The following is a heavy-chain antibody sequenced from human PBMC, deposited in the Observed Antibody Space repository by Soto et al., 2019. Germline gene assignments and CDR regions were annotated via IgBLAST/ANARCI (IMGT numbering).Heavy chain of an antibody. V-gene: IGHV1-2*02. Sequence: QLHLVQSGAVVKKPGASVTVSCSASGYPVTAYYMHWVRQAPGRGLEWMGGINPATGAAKYTQPFQGRVTMTRETSTSTVFMELSGLTSEDTAVFYCARGGGVGVAGSAAFDMWGQGTLVTVSS. CDR2: INPATGAA. CDR3: ARGGGVGVAGSAAFDM. J-gene: IGHJ3*02. CDR1: GYPVTAYY. D-gene: IGHD3-3*01.